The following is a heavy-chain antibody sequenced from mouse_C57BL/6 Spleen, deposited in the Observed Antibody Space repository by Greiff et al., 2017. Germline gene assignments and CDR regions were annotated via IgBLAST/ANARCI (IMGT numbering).Heavy chain of an antibody. V-gene: IGHV1-81*01. J-gene: IGHJ1*03. D-gene: IGHD1-1*01. CDR1: GYTFTSYG. Sequence: QVQLQQSGAELARPGASVKLSCKASGYTFTSYGISWVKQRTGQCLEWIGEIYPRSGNTYYNEKFKGKATLTADKSSSTAYMELRSLTSEDSAVYFCAREDYGSSYWYFDVWGTGTTVTVSS. CDR3: AREDYGSSYWYFDV. CDR2: IYPRSGNT.